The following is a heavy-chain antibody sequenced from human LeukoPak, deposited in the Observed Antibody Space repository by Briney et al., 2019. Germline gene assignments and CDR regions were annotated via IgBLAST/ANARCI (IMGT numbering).Heavy chain of an antibody. CDR1: GGSISSNNW. CDR2: IYHSGSP. D-gene: IGHD1-1*01. V-gene: IGHV4-4*02. Sequence: SETLSLTCAVSGGSISSNNWWGWVRQPPGKGLEWIGEIYHSGSPNYNPSLKSRVTISVDTSKNQFSLKLSSVTAADTAVYYCARGLLEPPFDYWGQGTLVTVSS. J-gene: IGHJ4*02. CDR3: ARGLLEPPFDY.